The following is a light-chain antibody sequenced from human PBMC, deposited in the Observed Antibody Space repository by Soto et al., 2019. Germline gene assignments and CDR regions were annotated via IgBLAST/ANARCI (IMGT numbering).Light chain of an antibody. V-gene: IGKV1-33*01. J-gene: IGKJ4*01. Sequence: DIQMNQSPSSLSASVGDRVTITCQASQDISNYLNWYQQKPGKAPKLLIYDASNLETGVPSRFSGSGSGTDFTFTISSLQPEDIATYYCQQYDNLSITFGGGTKVEIK. CDR3: QQYDNLSIT. CDR1: QDISNY. CDR2: DAS.